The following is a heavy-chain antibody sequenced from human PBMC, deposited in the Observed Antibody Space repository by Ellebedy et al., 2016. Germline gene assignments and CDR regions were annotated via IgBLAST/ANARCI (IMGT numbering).Heavy chain of an antibody. V-gene: IGHV4-34*01. CDR2: INHSGST. CDR1: GGSISGYY. Sequence: SETLSLTXTVSGGSISGYYWSWIRQPPGKGLEWIGEINHSGSTNYNPSLKSRVTISVDRSKNQFSLKLSSVTAADTAVYYCASHSSSWYEADYWGQGTLVTVSS. CDR3: ASHSSSWYEADY. J-gene: IGHJ4*02. D-gene: IGHD6-13*01.